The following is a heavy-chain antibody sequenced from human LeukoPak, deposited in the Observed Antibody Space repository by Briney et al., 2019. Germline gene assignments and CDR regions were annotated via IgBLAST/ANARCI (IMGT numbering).Heavy chain of an antibody. CDR3: ARALDFDWLDY. Sequence: GGSLRLSCEASGFTFSSYAMHWVRQAPGKGLEWVAVISYDGSNKYYADSVKGRFTISRDNSKNTLYLQMNSLRAEDTAVYYCARALDFDWLDYWGQGTLVTVSS. V-gene: IGHV3-30*04. CDR2: ISYDGSNK. D-gene: IGHD3-9*01. J-gene: IGHJ4*02. CDR1: GFTFSSYA.